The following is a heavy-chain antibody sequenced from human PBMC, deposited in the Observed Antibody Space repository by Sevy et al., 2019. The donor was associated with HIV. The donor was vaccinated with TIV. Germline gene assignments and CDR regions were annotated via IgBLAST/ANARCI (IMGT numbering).Heavy chain of an antibody. J-gene: IGHJ4*02. CDR2: IPFDGSRE. CDR1: GFTFTDYG. CDR3: AKALNIVATILN. V-gene: IGHV3-30*02. D-gene: IGHD5-12*01. Sequence: GGSLRLSCAASGFTFTDYGMHWVRQVPGRGLEWVAFIPFDGSREYYTDSVKGRFTISRDDSKNTLYLQMNSLRSEDTAVYYCAKALNIVATILNWGQGTLVTVSS.